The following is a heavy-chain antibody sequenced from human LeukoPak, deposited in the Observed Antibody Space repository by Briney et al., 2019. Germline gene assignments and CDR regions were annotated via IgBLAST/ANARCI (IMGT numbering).Heavy chain of an antibody. CDR2: IYSGGST. Sequence: PGGSLRLSCAASGFTVSSSYMSWVRQAPGKGLEWVSVIYSGGSTYYADSVKGRFTISRDNSKNTLYLQINSLRAEDTAVYYCASSGWTGAYFDYWGQGTLVTVSS. CDR3: ASSGWTGAYFDY. J-gene: IGHJ4*02. V-gene: IGHV3-66*01. D-gene: IGHD6-19*01. CDR1: GFTVSSSY.